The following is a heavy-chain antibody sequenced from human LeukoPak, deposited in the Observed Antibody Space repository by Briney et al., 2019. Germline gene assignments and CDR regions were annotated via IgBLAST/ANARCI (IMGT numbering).Heavy chain of an antibody. CDR2: ISGTGGST. V-gene: IGHV3-23*01. J-gene: IGHJ6*03. CDR3: ASRVHSLGYYYMDV. CDR1: GFTFSSYA. Sequence: SGGSLRLSCAASGFTFSSYAMTWVRQAPGKGLEWVSGISGTGGSTFYADSVKGRFTISRDNAKNSLYLQMNSLRAEDTAVYYCASRVHSLGYYYMDVWGKGTTVTVSS. D-gene: IGHD2-21*01.